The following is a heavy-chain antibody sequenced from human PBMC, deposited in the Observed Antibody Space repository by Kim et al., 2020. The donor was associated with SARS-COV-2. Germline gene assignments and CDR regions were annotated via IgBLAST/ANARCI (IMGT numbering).Heavy chain of an antibody. J-gene: IGHJ3*01. D-gene: IGHD5-12*01. V-gene: IGHV3-11*01. CDR3: AKGAYFGTTINGIGSAF. CDR2: ISHTGSDM. CDR1: GFNFRDSF. Sequence: GGSLRLSCVASGFNFRDSFMAWIRQAPGKGLEWVSYISHTGSDMYYAKSVRGRFTVSRDNTKTSLHLQMDSLRAEDTAVYYCAKGAYFGTTINGIGSAF.